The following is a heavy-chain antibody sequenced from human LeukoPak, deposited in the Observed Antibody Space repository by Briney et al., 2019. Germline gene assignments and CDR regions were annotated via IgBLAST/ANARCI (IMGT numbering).Heavy chain of an antibody. CDR2: IYYSGST. Sequence: SETLSLTCTVSGGSISSSSYYWGWIRQPPGKGLEWIGYIYYSGSTNYNPSLKSRVTISVDTSKNQFSLKLSSVTAADTAVYYCARGDPTPFDYWGQGTLVTVSS. CDR3: ARGDPTPFDY. V-gene: IGHV4-61*05. D-gene: IGHD3-10*01. CDR1: GGSISSSSYY. J-gene: IGHJ4*02.